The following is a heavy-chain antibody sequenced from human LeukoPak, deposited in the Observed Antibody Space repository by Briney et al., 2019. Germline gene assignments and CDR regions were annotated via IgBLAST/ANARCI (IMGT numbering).Heavy chain of an antibody. D-gene: IGHD3-3*02. J-gene: IGHJ4*02. CDR3: AKDPFLEWLSPFDY. CDR2: ISYDGGNK. Sequence: GGSLRLSCAASTFTYTMHWVRQAPGKGLEWVALISYDGGNKYYADSVKGRFTISRDNSKNTLYLQMNSLRAEDTAVYYCAKDPFLEWLSPFDYWGQGTLVTVSS. V-gene: IGHV3-30-3*01. CDR1: TFTYT.